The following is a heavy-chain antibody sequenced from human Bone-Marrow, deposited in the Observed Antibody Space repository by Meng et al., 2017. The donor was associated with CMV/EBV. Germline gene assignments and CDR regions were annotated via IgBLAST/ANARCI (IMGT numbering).Heavy chain of an antibody. CDR1: GFIFKTYV. CDR2: IKYDGTEK. J-gene: IGHJ4*02. Sequence: LSLTCVASGFIFKTYVMHWVRQAPGKGLEWVTGIKYDGTEKYYADSVRGRFTVSRDNSKNVLYLEMKSLRTEDTALYYCAYYSSSGYYFDYWGRGTLVTVSS. D-gene: IGHD3-22*01. CDR3: AYYSSSGYYFDY. V-gene: IGHV3-30*03.